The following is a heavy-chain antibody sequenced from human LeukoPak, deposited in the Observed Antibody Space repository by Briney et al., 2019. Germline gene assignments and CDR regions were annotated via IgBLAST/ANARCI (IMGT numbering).Heavy chain of an antibody. CDR1: GGSISSYY. J-gene: IGHJ4*02. V-gene: IGHV4-34*01. CDR2: INHSGST. Sequence: SETLSLTCTVSGGSISSYYWSWIRQPPGKGLEWIGEINHSGSTNYNPSLKSRVTISVDTSKNQFSLKLSSVTAADTAVYYCARQRITMIVVARRYFDYWGQGTLVTVSS. D-gene: IGHD3-22*01. CDR3: ARQRITMIVVARRYFDY.